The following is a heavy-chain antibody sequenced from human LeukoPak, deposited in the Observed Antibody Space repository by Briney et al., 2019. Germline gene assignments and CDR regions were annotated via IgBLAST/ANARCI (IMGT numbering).Heavy chain of an antibody. D-gene: IGHD6-19*01. Sequence: SETLPLTCAVYGGSFSGYYWSWIRQPPGKGLEWIGEINHSGSTNYNPSLKSRVTISVDTSKSQFSLKLSSMTAADTAVYYCARAGIAVAGTLGPGHNAFDIWGQGTMVTVSS. CDR1: GGSFSGYY. CDR3: ARAGIAVAGTLGPGHNAFDI. V-gene: IGHV4-34*01. CDR2: INHSGST. J-gene: IGHJ3*02.